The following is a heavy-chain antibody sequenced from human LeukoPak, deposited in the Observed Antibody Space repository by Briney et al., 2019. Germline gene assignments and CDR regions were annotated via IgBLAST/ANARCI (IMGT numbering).Heavy chain of an antibody. CDR3: ASPTN. Sequence: SETLSPTCTVSGGFISSGSYYWSWIRQPAGKGLEWIGRIYTSGSTNYNPSLKSRVTISVDTSKNQFSLKLSSVTAADTAVYYCASPTNWGQGTLVTVSS. V-gene: IGHV4-61*02. CDR2: IYTSGST. CDR1: GGFISSGSYY. J-gene: IGHJ4*02.